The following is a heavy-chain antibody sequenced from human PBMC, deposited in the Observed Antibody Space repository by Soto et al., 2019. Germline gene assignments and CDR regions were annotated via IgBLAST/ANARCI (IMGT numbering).Heavy chain of an antibody. CDR3: ERVQPKATKNGMEV. Sequence: WLSXRLPWSSAVFTFISYCSHLVRQAPGEGLTLVSRINPDGSTTRYADSVNGRLTISRDNAKNTLYLQMNSLRVEDTAVYYCERVQPKATKNGMEVWGQGPTVNVYS. CDR1: VFTFISYC. J-gene: IGHJ6*01. V-gene: IGHV3-74*01. CDR2: INPDGSTT. D-gene: IGHD1-1*01.